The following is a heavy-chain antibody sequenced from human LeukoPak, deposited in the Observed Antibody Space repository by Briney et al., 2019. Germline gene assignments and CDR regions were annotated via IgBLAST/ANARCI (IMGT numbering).Heavy chain of an antibody. V-gene: IGHV4-59*12. Sequence: SETLSLTCTVSGDSISSYYWSWIRQPPGKGLEWIGYIYYSGSTNYNPSLKSRVTISVDTSNNQFSLKLSSVTAADTAVYYCARDSNKYSSSTFDYWGQGTLVTVSS. CDR1: GDSISSYY. CDR3: ARDSNKYSSSTFDY. D-gene: IGHD6-6*01. CDR2: IYYSGST. J-gene: IGHJ4*02.